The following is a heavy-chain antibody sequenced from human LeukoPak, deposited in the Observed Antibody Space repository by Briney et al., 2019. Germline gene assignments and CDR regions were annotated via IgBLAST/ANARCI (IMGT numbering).Heavy chain of an antibody. Sequence: PSETLSLTCTVSGGYVSSGSYYWSWIRQPPGKGLEWIGYIYYSGSTNYNPSLKSRVTISVDTSENQFSLKLSSVTAADTAVYYCASYYYGSGIVWGQGTLVTVSS. V-gene: IGHV4-61*01. D-gene: IGHD3-10*01. CDR1: GGYVSSGSYY. CDR3: ASYYYGSGIV. J-gene: IGHJ4*02. CDR2: IYYSGST.